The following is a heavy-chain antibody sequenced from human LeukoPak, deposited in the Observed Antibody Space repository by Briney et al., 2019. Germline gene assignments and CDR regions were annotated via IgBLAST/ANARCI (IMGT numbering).Heavy chain of an antibody. Sequence: SETLSLTCTVSGGAISSYYWSWIRQPAGNGLEWIGRIYTSGSTNYNPSLKSRVTMSVDTSKNQFSLKLSSVTAADTAVYYCARGQDYYYYYGMDVWGQGTTVTVSS. CDR1: GGAISSYY. J-gene: IGHJ6*02. V-gene: IGHV4-4*07. CDR2: IYTSGST. CDR3: ARGQDYYYYYGMDV.